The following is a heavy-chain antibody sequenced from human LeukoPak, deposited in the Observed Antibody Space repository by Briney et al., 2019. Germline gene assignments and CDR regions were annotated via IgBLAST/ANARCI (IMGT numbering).Heavy chain of an antibody. Sequence: GGPLRLSCAASGFTFSSYGMHWVRQAPGKGLGWVAVIWYDGSNKYYADYVKGRFTISRDNSKNTLYLQMNSLRAEDTAVYYCARGVVVVVPAATYFDYWGQGTLVTVSS. D-gene: IGHD2-2*01. CDR2: IWYDGSNK. CDR3: ARGVVVVVPAATYFDY. J-gene: IGHJ4*02. CDR1: GFTFSSYG. V-gene: IGHV3-33*01.